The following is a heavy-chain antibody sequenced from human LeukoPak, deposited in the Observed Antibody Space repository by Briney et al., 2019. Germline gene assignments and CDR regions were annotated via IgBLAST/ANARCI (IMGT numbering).Heavy chain of an antibody. V-gene: IGHV2-5*02. D-gene: IGHD3-22*01. CDR1: GFSLSTSGVG. CDR3: ARTYYYDSSGYTGRSTSNDY. Sequence: SGPTLVKPTQTLTLTCTFSGFSLSTSGVGVGWIRQPPGKALEWLALIYWDDDKRYSPSLKSRLTITKDTSKNQVVLTMTNMDPVDTATYYCARTYYYDSSGYTGRSTSNDYWGQGTLVTVSS. J-gene: IGHJ4*02. CDR2: IYWDDDK.